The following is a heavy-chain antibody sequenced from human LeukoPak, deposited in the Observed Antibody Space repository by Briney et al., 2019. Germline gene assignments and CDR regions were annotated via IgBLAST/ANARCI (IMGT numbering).Heavy chain of an antibody. J-gene: IGHJ4*02. CDR1: EFTFSSYS. CDR3: ARGAGYCTSTSCHLWSDY. Sequence: GGSLRLSCAASEFTFSSYSMNWVRQAPGKGLEWVSSISSSSNIYYADSVKGRFAVSRDNAKNEMYLQMNSLRAEDTDVYFCARGAGYCTSTSCHLWSDYWGQGTLVTVSS. V-gene: IGHV3-21*01. CDR2: ISSSSNI. D-gene: IGHD2-2*01.